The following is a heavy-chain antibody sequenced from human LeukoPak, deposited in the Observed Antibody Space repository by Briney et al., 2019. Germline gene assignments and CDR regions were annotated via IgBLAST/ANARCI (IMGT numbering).Heavy chain of an antibody. J-gene: IGHJ6*03. D-gene: IGHD4-17*01. CDR1: GYTFVSFG. CDR3: ARDQGDYEGGYYYMDV. V-gene: IGHV1-18*01. Sequence: ASVKVSCKASGYTFVSFGISWVRQAPGQGLEWVGWISTYNGNTNHAQKFQGRVTMTTDTSTSTAYMELRSLRSDDTAVYYCARDQGDYEGGYYYMDVWGKGTTVTVSS. CDR2: ISTYNGNT.